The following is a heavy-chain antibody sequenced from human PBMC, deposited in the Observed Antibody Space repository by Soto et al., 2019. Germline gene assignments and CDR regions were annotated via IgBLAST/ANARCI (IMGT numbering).Heavy chain of an antibody. D-gene: IGHD3-3*01. J-gene: IGHJ6*02. CDR1: GFIFNNYY. CDR3: ARGARFLEDTMGMNMDV. V-gene: IGHV1-46*02. Sequence: QEQLLQSGPEVKKPGASVKVSCKASGFIFNNYYIHWVRHAPGEGLKWMGIINPSGDSPTPAPKFQGRVTLSRATATSTAYMELSSLISEDTAVYYCARGARFLEDTMGMNMDVWGQGTTVTVAS. CDR2: INPSGDSP.